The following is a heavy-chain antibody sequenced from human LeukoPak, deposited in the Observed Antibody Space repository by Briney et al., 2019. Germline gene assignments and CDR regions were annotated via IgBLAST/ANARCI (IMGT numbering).Heavy chain of an antibody. J-gene: IGHJ6*03. Sequence: SETLSLTCAVSGGSFSNYYWSWIRQPPGKGLEWIGEINDSGRTNYNPSLMSRVTVSVDTSKNQFSLRLTSVTATDTAVYYCAGRWNYGRNYYIDVWGNGATVSVSS. V-gene: IGHV4-34*01. CDR2: INDSGRT. CDR3: AGRWNYGRNYYIDV. CDR1: GGSFSNYY. D-gene: IGHD1-7*01.